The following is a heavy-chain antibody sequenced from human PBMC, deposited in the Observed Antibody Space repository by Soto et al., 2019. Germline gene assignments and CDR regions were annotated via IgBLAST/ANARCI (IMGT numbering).Heavy chain of an antibody. CDR1: GFTFSSYS. D-gene: IGHD1-1*01. CDR3: ARDLNWAFDS. V-gene: IGHV3-48*02. J-gene: IGHJ4*02. Sequence: GGSLRLSCAASGFTFSSYSMNWVRQAPGKGLEWVSYISSSSSTIYYADSVKGRFTISRDNAKNSLYLQMNSLTDEDTAVYYCARDLNWAFDSWGQGMLVTVSS. CDR2: ISSSSSTI.